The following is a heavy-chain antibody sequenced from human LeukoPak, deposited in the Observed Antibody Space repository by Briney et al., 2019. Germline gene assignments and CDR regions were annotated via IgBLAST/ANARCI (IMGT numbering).Heavy chain of an antibody. D-gene: IGHD5-18*01. CDR3: ARDRGGTAMALYYFDY. V-gene: IGHV3-21*01. Sequence: PGVSLRLSCTASGFTFTSYTMNWVRQAPGKELEWVSSISSSSSYLYYADSVKGRFTISRDNAKNSLYLQMNSLRAEETAVYYCARDRGGTAMALYYFDYWGEGTLVTVSS. CDR2: ISSSSSYL. J-gene: IGHJ4*02. CDR1: GFTFTSYT.